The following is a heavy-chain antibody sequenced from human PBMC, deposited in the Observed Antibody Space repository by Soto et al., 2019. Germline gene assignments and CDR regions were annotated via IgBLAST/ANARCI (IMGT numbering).Heavy chain of an antibody. CDR2: IYYSGST. J-gene: IGHJ4*02. D-gene: IGHD6-19*01. CDR3: ARERAVAGTPYYFDY. V-gene: IGHV4-59*01. CDR1: GGSISSYY. Sequence: QVQLQESGPGLVKPSETLSLTCTVSGGSISSYYWSWIRQPPGKGLEWIGYIYYSGSTNYNPSLKCRVTISVDTSKNQFSLKLSSVTAADTAVYYCARERAVAGTPYYFDYWGQGTLVTVSS.